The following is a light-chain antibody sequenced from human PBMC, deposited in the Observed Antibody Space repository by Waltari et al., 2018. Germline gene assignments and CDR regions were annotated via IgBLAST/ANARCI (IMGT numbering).Light chain of an antibody. CDR3: MQALQTPLT. Sequence: EIVLTQSPLSLPVTPGEPASISCRSSQSLLYSNGYNYLDWYLQKPGQSPQFLIYLGSNRASGVPDRFSGSGSGTDFTLKITRVEAEDVGVYYCMQALQTPLTFGGGTKVEIK. J-gene: IGKJ4*01. CDR1: QSLLYSNGYNY. V-gene: IGKV2-28*01. CDR2: LGS.